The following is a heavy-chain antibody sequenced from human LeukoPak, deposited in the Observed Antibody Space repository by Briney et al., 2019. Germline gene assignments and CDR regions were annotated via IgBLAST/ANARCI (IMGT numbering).Heavy chain of an antibody. CDR2: IYYSGST. D-gene: IGHD1-14*01. V-gene: IGHV4-61*01. CDR3: ARIVSYNLIDY. CDR1: GYSISSGYY. Sequence: SETLSLTCTVSGYSISSGYYWSWIRQPPGKGLEWIGYIYYSGSTNYNPSLKSRVTISVDTSKNQFSLKLSSVTAADTAVYYCARIVSYNLIDYWGQGTLVTVSS. J-gene: IGHJ4*02.